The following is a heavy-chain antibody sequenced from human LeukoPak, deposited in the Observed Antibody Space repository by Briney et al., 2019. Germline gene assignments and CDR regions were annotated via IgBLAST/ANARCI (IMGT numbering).Heavy chain of an antibody. V-gene: IGHV4-39*07. CDR3: ARAKDPGGSEVWWFDP. CDR2: IYYSGST. Sequence: SETLSLTCTVSGGSISSSSYYWGCIRQPPGKGLECIGSIYYSGSTYYNPSLKSRVTISVDTSKNQFSLKLSSVTAADAAVYYCARAKDPGGSEVWWFDPWGQGTLVTVSS. CDR1: GGSISSSSYY. D-gene: IGHD1-26*01. J-gene: IGHJ5*02.